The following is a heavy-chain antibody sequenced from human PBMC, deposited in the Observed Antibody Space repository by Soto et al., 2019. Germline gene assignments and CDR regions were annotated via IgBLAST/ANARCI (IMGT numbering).Heavy chain of an antibody. D-gene: IGHD2-8*01. V-gene: IGHV3-30-3*01. CDR3: ARDVEDIVLMVYAIGGSYYYGMNV. J-gene: IGHJ6*02. CDR1: GFTFSSYA. Sequence: GGSLRLSYAASGFTFSSYAMHWVRQAPGKGLEWVAVISYDGSNKYYADSVKGRFTISRDNSKNTLYLQMNSLRAEDTAVYYCARDVEDIVLMVYAIGGSYYYGMNVWGQGTTVTVSS. CDR2: ISYDGSNK.